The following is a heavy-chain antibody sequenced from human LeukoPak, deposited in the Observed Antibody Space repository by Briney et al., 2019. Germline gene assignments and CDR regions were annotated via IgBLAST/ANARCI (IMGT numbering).Heavy chain of an antibody. CDR1: GFTFSSYA. CDR3: AKDGGYCSSTSCHGLW. CDR2: ISGSGGST. D-gene: IGHD2-2*01. J-gene: IGHJ3*01. V-gene: IGHV3-23*01. Sequence: GGSLRLSCAASGFTFSSYAMSWVRQAPGKGLEWVSAISGSGGSTYYADSVKGRFTISRDNSKNTLYLQMNSLRAEDTAVYYCAKDGGYCSSTSCHGLWGGQGTMVTVSS.